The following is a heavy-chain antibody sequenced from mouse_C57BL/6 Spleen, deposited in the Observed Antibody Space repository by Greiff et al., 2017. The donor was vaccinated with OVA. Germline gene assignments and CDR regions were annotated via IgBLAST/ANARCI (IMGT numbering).Heavy chain of an antibody. Sequence: QVQLQQPGAELVKPGASVKMSCKASGYTFTSYWITWVKQRPGQGLEWIGDIYPGSGSTNYNEKFKSKATLTVDTSSSTAYMQLSSLTSEDSAVYYCARRPYYGSSYWYFDGWGTGTTVTVSS. CDR1: GYTFTSYW. V-gene: IGHV1-55*01. CDR3: ARRPYYGSSYWYFDG. CDR2: IYPGSGST. D-gene: IGHD1-1*01. J-gene: IGHJ1*03.